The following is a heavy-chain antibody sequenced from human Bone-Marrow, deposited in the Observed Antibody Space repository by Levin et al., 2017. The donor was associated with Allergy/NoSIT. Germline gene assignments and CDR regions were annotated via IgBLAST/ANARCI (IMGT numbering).Heavy chain of an antibody. CDR2: LTAGGAIT. D-gene: IGHD3-22*01. J-gene: IGHJ4*02. Sequence: GGSLRLSCAASGFTFNNYAMSWVRQTPGKGPEWLSALTAGGAITYYADPVKGRFTIPRDNSKSTLYFQMNSLRLQDPAVYYCAANHYDSSGNYYVQIDFWGQGTPVTVSS. CDR1: GFTFNNYA. V-gene: IGHV3-23*01. CDR3: AANHYDSSGNYYVQIDF.